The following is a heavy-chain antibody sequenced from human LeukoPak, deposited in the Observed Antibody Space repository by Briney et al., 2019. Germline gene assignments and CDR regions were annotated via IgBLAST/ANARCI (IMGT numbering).Heavy chain of an antibody. D-gene: IGHD3-22*01. CDR2: INSDGSST. CDR3: SRGAYYYGNSGDLGYYFDY. J-gene: IGHJ4*02. V-gene: IGHV3-74*01. Sequence: GGSLRLSCAASGFTFSSYWMHWVRQAPGKGLVWVSRINSDGSSTSYADSVKGRFTISRDNAKNTLYLQMNSLRAEDTAVYYCSRGAYYYGNSGDLGYYFDYWGQGTLVTVSS. CDR1: GFTFSSYW.